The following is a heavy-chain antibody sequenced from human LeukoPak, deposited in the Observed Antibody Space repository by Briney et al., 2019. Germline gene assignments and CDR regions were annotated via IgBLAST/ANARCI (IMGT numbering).Heavy chain of an antibody. Sequence: GGSLSLSCAASGLTFSNHGMHWVRQAPGTGREGVAVISYYGSYKCYADSVKGRLTISRDNSKNTLYLQMNSLRAEDTAVYYCAKGQLRYFDWLSAYYNYGMDVWGQGATATVSS. CDR3: AKGQLRYFDWLSAYYNYGMDV. D-gene: IGHD3-9*01. V-gene: IGHV3-30*18. J-gene: IGHJ6*02. CDR1: GLTFSNHG. CDR2: ISYYGSYK.